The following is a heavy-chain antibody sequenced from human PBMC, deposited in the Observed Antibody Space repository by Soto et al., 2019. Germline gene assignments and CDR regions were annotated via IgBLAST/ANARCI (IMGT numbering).Heavy chain of an antibody. V-gene: IGHV3-23*01. Sequence: KGLEWVSTISGSGFSTYYADSVKGRFYVSRDNSKNTLYLQMNSLRAEDTAVYYCAKDSRHYDNIIDFDPWGQGTLGSVSS. CDR2: ISGSGFST. J-gene: IGHJ5*02. D-gene: IGHD3-22*01. CDR3: AKDSRHYDNIIDFDP.